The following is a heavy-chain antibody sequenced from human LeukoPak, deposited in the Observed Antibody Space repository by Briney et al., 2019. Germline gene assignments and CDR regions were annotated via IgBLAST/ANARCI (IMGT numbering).Heavy chain of an antibody. D-gene: IGHD3-10*01. CDR1: GFTFSDYY. J-gene: IGHJ6*03. CDR3: ARTKTNYYGSGSYYGGVYYYYMDV. V-gene: IGHV3-11*01. Sequence: GGSLRLSCAASGFTFSDYYMSWIRQAPGKGLEWVSYISDSGSNMYYADSVKGRFTISRDNAKNSLYLQMNSLRAEDTAVYFCARTKTNYYGSGSYYGGVYYYYMDVWGKGTTVTVSS. CDR2: ISDSGSNM.